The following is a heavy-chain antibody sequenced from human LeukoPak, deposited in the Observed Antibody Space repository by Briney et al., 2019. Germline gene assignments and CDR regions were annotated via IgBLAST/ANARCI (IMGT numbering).Heavy chain of an antibody. J-gene: IGHJ4*02. Sequence: WASVKVSCKASGYSITDYYMHWVRQAPGQGLEWMGWINPNSGGTNYAQKFQGRVTMTRDTSISTAYMELSRLRSDDTAVYYCARDSSSWGVVFDYWGQGTLVTVSS. CDR1: GYSITDYY. CDR3: ARDSSSWGVVFDY. CDR2: INPNSGGT. D-gene: IGHD6-13*01. V-gene: IGHV1-2*02.